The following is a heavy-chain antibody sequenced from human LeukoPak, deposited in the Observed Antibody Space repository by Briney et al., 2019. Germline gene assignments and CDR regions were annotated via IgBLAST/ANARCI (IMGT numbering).Heavy chain of an antibody. J-gene: IGHJ5*02. V-gene: IGHV4-34*01. Sequence: SETLSLTCAVYGGSFSGYYWSWIRQPPGKGPEWIGEINHSGSTNYNPSLKSRVTISVDTSKNQFSLKLSSVTVADTAVYYCARVPQRFDPWGQGTLVTVSS. D-gene: IGHD6-13*01. CDR1: GGSFSGYY. CDR2: INHSGST. CDR3: ARVPQRFDP.